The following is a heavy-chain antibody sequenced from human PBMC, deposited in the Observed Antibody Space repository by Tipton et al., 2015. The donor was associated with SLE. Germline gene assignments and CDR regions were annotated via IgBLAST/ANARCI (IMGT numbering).Heavy chain of an antibody. V-gene: IGHV3-7*01. Sequence: SLRLSCAVSGFTVSAYWMSWVRQAPGKALEWVANTKQDGSVKFYVDSVKGRFTISGDSAKNSLSLQMNSLSAEDTAVYYCAREGRPNAFDIWGQGTMVTVTS. J-gene: IGHJ3*02. CDR3: AREGRPNAFDI. CDR1: GFTVSAYW. CDR2: TKQDGSVK.